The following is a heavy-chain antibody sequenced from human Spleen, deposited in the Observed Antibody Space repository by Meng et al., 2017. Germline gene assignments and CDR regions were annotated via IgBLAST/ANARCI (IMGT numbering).Heavy chain of an antibody. J-gene: IGHJ6*02. V-gene: IGHV3-23*01. CDR3: ARERYSYALYYYYYGMDV. Sequence: GGSLRLSCGASGFTFNSCGMTWVRQAPGKGLGWVSTISNSGENTHYADSVKGRFTISRDNSKNTLYLQMNSLRAEDTAVYYCARERYSYALYYYYYGMDVWGQGTTVTVSS. CDR1: GFTFNSCG. CDR2: ISNSGENT. D-gene: IGHD5-18*01.